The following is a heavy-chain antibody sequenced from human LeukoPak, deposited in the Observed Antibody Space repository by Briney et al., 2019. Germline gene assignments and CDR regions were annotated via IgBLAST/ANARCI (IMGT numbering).Heavy chain of an antibody. CDR2: MNPNSGDT. CDR1: GYTFTSYD. Sequence: ASVKVSCKASGYTFTSYDINWVRQATGQGLEWMGWMNPNSGDTGYTQRFQGGVTMTRDTSISTAYMELSSLRSEDTAVYYCARGPYGTGSHFDFWGQGTLVTVSS. V-gene: IGHV1-8*02. CDR3: ARGPYGTGSHFDF. J-gene: IGHJ4*02. D-gene: IGHD3-10*01.